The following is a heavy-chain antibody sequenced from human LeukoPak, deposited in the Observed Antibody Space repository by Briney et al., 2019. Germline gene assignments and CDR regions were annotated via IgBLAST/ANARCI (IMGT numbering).Heavy chain of an antibody. V-gene: IGHV5-51*01. CDR3: ARSASGSHDAFDI. CDR2: IYPGDSDT. Sequence: GESLKISCKGSGYSFTSYWIGWVRQMPGKGLEWMGIIYPGDSDTRYSPSFQGQVTISADKSISTAYLQWSSLKAPDTAMYYCARSASGSHDAFDIWGQGTMVTVSS. CDR1: GYSFTSYW. D-gene: IGHD1-26*01. J-gene: IGHJ3*02.